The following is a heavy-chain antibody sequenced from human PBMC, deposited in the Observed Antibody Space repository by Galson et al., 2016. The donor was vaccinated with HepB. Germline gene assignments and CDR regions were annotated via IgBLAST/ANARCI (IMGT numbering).Heavy chain of an antibody. CDR2: ISPSSGYS. CDR3: AIGGTRGFLDWYFDL. CDR1: EFTFGDYY. J-gene: IGHJ2*01. Sequence: SLRLSCATSEFTFGDYYMGWIRQAPGKGLEWVSHISPSSGYSKYGYSVKGRFSISRDNANTSLYLQMNSLRVDDTAVYFCAIGGTRGFLDWYFDLWGRGTLVTVSS. D-gene: IGHD1-1*01. V-gene: IGHV3-11*06.